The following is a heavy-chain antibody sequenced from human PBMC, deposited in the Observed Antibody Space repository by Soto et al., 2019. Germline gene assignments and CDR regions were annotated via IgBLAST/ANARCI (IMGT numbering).Heavy chain of an antibody. CDR1: GGTFSSYA. CDR2: ITPIFGTA. D-gene: IGHD3-16*02. Sequence: QVQLVQSGAEVKKPGSSVKVSCKASGGTFSSYAISWVRQAPGQGLEWMGGITPIFGTANYAQKFQGRVTITADKSTSTAYMELSSLRSEDTAVYYCARALYDYVWGSYRNFDYWGQGTLVTGSS. V-gene: IGHV1-69*06. J-gene: IGHJ4*02. CDR3: ARALYDYVWGSYRNFDY.